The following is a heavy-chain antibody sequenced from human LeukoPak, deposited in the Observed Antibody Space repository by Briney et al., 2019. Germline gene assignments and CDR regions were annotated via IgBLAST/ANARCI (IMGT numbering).Heavy chain of an antibody. Sequence: GGSLRLSCAAAGFRFSTYWMSWVRQAPGKGLECVANIKQDGSEKYYVDSVKDRFTISRDNAKNSLYLQMNSLRAEDTAVYYCARRGYYEFWSGYFQRFEGWFDPWGQGTLVTVSS. V-gene: IGHV3-7*01. J-gene: IGHJ5*02. CDR3: ARRGYYEFWSGYFQRFEGWFDP. CDR1: GFRFSTYW. CDR2: IKQDGSEK. D-gene: IGHD3-3*01.